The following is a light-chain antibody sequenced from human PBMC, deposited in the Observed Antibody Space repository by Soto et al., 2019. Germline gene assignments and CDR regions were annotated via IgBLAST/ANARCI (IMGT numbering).Light chain of an antibody. CDR2: SND. Sequence: QSVLTQPPSASGTPGQRVTISCSGSSSNIGSNAVNWYQQLPGTAPKLLIYSNDQRPSGVPDRFSGSESGTSASLAISGLQSEDEADYYCAGWDDSLNGGVFGGGTKLTVL. CDR1: SSNIGSNA. CDR3: AGWDDSLNGGV. V-gene: IGLV1-44*01. J-gene: IGLJ3*02.